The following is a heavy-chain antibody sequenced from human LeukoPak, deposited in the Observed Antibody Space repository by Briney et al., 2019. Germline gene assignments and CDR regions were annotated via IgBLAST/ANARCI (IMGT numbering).Heavy chain of an antibody. CDR1: GYTLTEHY. D-gene: IGHD2-2*01. CDR3: ARSCSSTSCYVPYYYMDV. V-gene: IGHV1-2*02. Sequence: ASVKVSCKASGYTLTEHYIHWVRQASGQGFEWMGWMNPNTGGTKYTQKFQGRVTMTRDTSISTAYMELSRLTYDDTAVYYCARSCSSTSCYVPYYYMDVWGKGTTVTVSS. J-gene: IGHJ6*03. CDR2: MNPNTGGT.